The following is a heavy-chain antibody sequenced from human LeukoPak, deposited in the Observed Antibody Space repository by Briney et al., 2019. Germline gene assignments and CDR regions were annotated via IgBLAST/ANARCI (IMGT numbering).Heavy chain of an antibody. CDR3: AKVGYCSGSGCCYDH. CDR2: ITASDGNT. Sequence: GGSLRVSCAASGFTFSSYAMSWARQAPGKGLEWVSAITASDGNTFYADSVKGRFTISRDNSKNTLFLQMNSLRGEDTAVYYCAKVGYCSGSGCCYDHWGQGTLVTVSS. CDR1: GFTFSSYA. V-gene: IGHV3-23*01. J-gene: IGHJ4*02. D-gene: IGHD2-15*01.